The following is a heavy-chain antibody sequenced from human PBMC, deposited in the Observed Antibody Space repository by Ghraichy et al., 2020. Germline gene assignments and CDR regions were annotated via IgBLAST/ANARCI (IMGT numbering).Heavy chain of an antibody. CDR1: GGSISSGDYY. CDR2: IYYSGST. V-gene: IGHV4-30-4*01. J-gene: IGHJ5*02. Sequence: SQTLSLTCTVSGGSISSGDYYWSWIRQPPGKGLEWIGYIYYSGSTYYNPSLKSRVTISVDTSKNQFSLKLSSVTAADTAVYYCARVPGYCSGGSCYGWFDPWGQGTLVTVSS. CDR3: ARVPGYCSGGSCYGWFDP. D-gene: IGHD2-15*01.